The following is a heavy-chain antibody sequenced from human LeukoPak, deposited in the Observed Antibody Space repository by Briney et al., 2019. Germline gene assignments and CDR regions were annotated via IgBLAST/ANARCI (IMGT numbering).Heavy chain of an antibody. CDR3: VRSDWFDP. V-gene: IGHV3-74*03. Sequence: GGSLRLSCAASGFSISSNWMHWVRQAPGKGPVWVSRIKYDGTSTTYADAVRGRFTVSRDTAKNTLYLQMNSLRDEDTAVYYCVRSDWFDPWGQGTLVTVSS. CDR2: IKYDGTST. CDR1: GFSISSNW. J-gene: IGHJ5*02.